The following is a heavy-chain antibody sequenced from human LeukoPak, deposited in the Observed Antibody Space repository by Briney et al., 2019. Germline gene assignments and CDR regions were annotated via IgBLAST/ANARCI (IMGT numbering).Heavy chain of an antibody. CDR3: ARGGKSTWDY. J-gene: IGHJ4*02. Sequence: PGGSLRLSCAASGFTFSSYSMNWVRQAPGKGLEWVSYISSSSSTIYYADSVKGRFTISRDNAKNLLYLQMNSLRAEDTAVYYCARGGKSTWDYWGQGTLVTVSS. D-gene: IGHD1-26*01. CDR1: GFTFSSYS. V-gene: IGHV3-48*01. CDR2: ISSSSSTI.